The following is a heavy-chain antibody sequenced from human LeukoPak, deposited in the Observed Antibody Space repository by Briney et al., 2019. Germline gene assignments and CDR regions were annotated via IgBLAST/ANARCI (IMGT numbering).Heavy chain of an antibody. J-gene: IGHJ3*01. CDR3: VKDIQLST. V-gene: IGHV3-23*01. CDR1: GFTFSSYA. Sequence: QPGGSLRLSCAASGFTFSSYAMNWVRQAPGKGLEWVSGISGSGGTTYYADSVKGRFTISRDNSKNTLSLQMNSLRAEDTAIYYCVKDIQLSTWGLGTMVTVSS. CDR2: ISGSGGTT. D-gene: IGHD5-24*01.